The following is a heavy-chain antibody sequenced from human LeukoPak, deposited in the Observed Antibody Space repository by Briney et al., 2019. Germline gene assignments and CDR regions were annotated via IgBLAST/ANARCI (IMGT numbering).Heavy chain of an antibody. J-gene: IGHJ4*02. D-gene: IGHD5-18*01. CDR3: ARAYSYGPPSDY. CDR1: GYTFTSYY. Sequence: EASVKVSCKAPGYTFTSYYMHWVRQAPGQGLEWMGIINLSGGSTSYAQKFQGRVTMTGDTSTTTVYMELSNLRSEDTAVYYCARAYSYGPPSDYWGQGTLVTVSS. CDR2: INLSGGST. V-gene: IGHV1-46*01.